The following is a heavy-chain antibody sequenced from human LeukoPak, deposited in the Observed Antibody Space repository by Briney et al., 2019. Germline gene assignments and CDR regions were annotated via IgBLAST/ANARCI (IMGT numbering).Heavy chain of an antibody. V-gene: IGHV1-69*13. CDR1: GGTFSSYA. CDR3: ARTLRSGRFYFDY. D-gene: IGHD6-19*01. CDR2: IIPIFGTA. Sequence: SVKVSCKASGGTFSSYAISWVRQAPGQGLEWMGGIIPIFGTANYAQKFQGRVTITADESTSTAYMELSSLRSEDTAVYYCARTLRSGRFYFDYWGQGTLVTVSS. J-gene: IGHJ4*02.